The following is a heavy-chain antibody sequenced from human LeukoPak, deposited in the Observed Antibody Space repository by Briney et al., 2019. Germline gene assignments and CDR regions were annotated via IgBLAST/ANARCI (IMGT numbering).Heavy chain of an antibody. Sequence: SVKVSCKASGGTFSSYAISWVRQAPGQGLEWMGGIIPIFGTANYAQKFQGRVTITTDESTSTAYMELSSLRSEDTAVYYCARAARIVAAAGKGWFDPWGQGTLVTVSS. V-gene: IGHV1-69*05. D-gene: IGHD6-13*01. CDR1: GGTFSSYA. CDR3: ARAARIVAAAGKGWFDP. J-gene: IGHJ5*02. CDR2: IIPIFGTA.